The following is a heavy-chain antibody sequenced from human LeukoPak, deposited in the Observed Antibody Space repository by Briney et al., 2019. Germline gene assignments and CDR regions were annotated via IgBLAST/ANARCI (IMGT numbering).Heavy chain of an antibody. CDR3: ARVYSYGTVDY. Sequence: GGSLRLSCAASGFTFSSYWMDWLRQAPGKGLVWVSHIDSDGCTTNYADSVKGRFTISRDNAKNTLYLQMSSLRAEDTAMYYCARVYSYGTVDYWGQGTLVTVSP. CDR1: GFTFSSYW. J-gene: IGHJ4*02. CDR2: IDSDGCTT. V-gene: IGHV3-74*01. D-gene: IGHD5-18*01.